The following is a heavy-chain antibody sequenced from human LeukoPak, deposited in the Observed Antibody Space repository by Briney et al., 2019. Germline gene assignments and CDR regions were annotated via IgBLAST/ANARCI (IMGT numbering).Heavy chain of an antibody. D-gene: IGHD3-10*01. CDR3: ARGYGSEGMDV. V-gene: IGHV1-69*04. CDR1: GGTFSSYA. J-gene: IGHJ6*02. CDR2: IIPILGIA. Sequence: ASVKVSCKASGGTFSSYAISWVRQAPGQGLEWMGRIIPILGIANYAQKFQGRVTITADKSTSTAYMELSSLRSEDTAVYYCARGYGSEGMDVWGQGTTVTVSS.